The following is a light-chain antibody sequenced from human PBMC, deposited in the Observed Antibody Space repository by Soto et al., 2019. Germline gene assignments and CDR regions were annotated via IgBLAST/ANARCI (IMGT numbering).Light chain of an antibody. Sequence: QSALTQPASVSGSPGQSITISCTGTSSDVGGYNYVSWYQQHPGKAPKFMIYDVSNRPSGVSNRFSGSKSGNTASLTISGLQAEDEADYYCSSYTSSSTLDVFGTGTKLTAL. CDR3: SSYTSSSTLDV. CDR1: SSDVGGYNY. CDR2: DVS. V-gene: IGLV2-14*01. J-gene: IGLJ1*01.